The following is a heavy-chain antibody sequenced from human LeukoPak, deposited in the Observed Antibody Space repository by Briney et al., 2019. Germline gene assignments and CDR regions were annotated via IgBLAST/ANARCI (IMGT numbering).Heavy chain of an antibody. Sequence: GGSLRLSCAASGFTFSSYWMSWVRQAPGKGLEWVANIKQDGSEKYYVDSVKGRFTISRDNAKNSLYLQMNSLRAEDTAVYYCANYYDSSGYHPPFDYWGQGTLVTVSS. J-gene: IGHJ4*02. CDR1: GFTFSSYW. CDR2: IKQDGSEK. CDR3: ANYYDSSGYHPPFDY. D-gene: IGHD3-22*01. V-gene: IGHV3-7*01.